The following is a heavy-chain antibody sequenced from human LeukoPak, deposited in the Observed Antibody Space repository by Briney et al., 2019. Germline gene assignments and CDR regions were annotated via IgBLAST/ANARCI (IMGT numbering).Heavy chain of an antibody. D-gene: IGHD4-17*01. CDR2: ISWNSGSI. Sequence: GRSLRLSCAASGFTSDDYAMHWVRQAPGKGLEWVSGISWNSGSIGYADSVKGRFTISRDNAKNSLYLQMNSLRAEDTAVYYCAKDPTVTTEVDYWGQGTLVTVSS. CDR1: GFTSDDYA. CDR3: AKDPTVTTEVDY. J-gene: IGHJ4*02. V-gene: IGHV3-9*02.